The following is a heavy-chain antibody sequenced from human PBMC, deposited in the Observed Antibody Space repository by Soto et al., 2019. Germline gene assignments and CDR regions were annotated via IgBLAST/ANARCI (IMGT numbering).Heavy chain of an antibody. CDR2: IYYSGST. J-gene: IGHJ4*02. CDR3: ARTSSYGDSDY. Sequence: KTSETLSLTCTVSGGSISSGDYYWSWIRQPPGKGLEWIGYIYYSGSTYYNPSLKSRVTISVDTSKNQFSLKLSSVTAADTAVYYCARTSSYGDSDYWGQGTLVTVSS. D-gene: IGHD4-17*01. CDR1: GGSISSGDYY. V-gene: IGHV4-30-4*01.